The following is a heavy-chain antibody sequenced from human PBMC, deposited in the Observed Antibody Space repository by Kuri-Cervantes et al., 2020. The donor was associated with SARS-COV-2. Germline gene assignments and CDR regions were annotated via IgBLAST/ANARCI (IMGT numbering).Heavy chain of an antibody. D-gene: IGHD3-3*01. CDR1: GGSISSGDYY. J-gene: IGHJ4*02. Sequence: SETLSLTCTVSGGSISSGDYYWSWIRQPPGKGLEWIGYIYYSGSTYYNPSLKSRVTISVDTSKNQFSLKLSSVTAADTAVYYCARDQDDFWSGYRLTLDYWGQGTLVTVSS. CDR3: ARDQDDFWSGYRLTLDY. CDR2: IYYSGST. V-gene: IGHV4-30-4*08.